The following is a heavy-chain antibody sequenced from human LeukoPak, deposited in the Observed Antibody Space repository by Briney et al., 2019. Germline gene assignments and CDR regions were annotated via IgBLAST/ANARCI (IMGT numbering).Heavy chain of an antibody. Sequence: ASVKVSCKASGGTFSSYAISWVRQAPGQGLEWMGWISAHNGNTKYAQEVQGRVTMTTDTSTSTAYMEMRSLRSDDTAVYYCARDLGNYFHFWGQGTLVTVSS. D-gene: IGHD3-10*01. CDR1: GGTFSSYA. CDR2: ISAHNGNT. J-gene: IGHJ4*02. V-gene: IGHV1-18*01. CDR3: ARDLGNYFHF.